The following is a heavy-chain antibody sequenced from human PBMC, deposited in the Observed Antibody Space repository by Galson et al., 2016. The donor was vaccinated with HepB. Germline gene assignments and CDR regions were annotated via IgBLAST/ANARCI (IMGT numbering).Heavy chain of an antibody. J-gene: IGHJ3*02. D-gene: IGHD1-1*01. CDR2: IDWDDDK. Sequence: PALVKPTQTLTLTCTFSGFSLNTRGMCVSWIRQPPGKALEWLELIDWDDDKSYNTSLKTRLTISKDTSKNQVVLTMTNMDPVDTATYYCARRTYLVDAFDIWGQGTMVTVSS. V-gene: IGHV2-70*01. CDR1: GFSLNTRGMC. CDR3: ARRTYLVDAFDI.